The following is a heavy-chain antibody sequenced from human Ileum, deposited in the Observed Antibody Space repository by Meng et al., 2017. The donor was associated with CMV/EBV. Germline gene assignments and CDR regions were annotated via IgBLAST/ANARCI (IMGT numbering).Heavy chain of an antibody. CDR1: GSNFLNCA. CDR2: VNTANGIT. CDR3: AIDTSGYHYKY. Sequence: SFRPSGSNFLNCALHWVRQAPGQRLEWMGWVNTANGITKYSQKFQGRVTATRDTSASTAYMEVNTLRAEDTAVYYCAIDTSGYHYKYWGQGTLVTVSS. V-gene: IGHV1-3*04. D-gene: IGHD3-22*01. J-gene: IGHJ4*02.